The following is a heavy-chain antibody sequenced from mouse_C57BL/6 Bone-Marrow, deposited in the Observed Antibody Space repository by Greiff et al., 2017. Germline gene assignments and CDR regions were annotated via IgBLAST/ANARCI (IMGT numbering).Heavy chain of an antibody. CDR3: ARPHYYGSSLDY. D-gene: IGHD1-1*01. CDR2: IHPNSGST. Sequence: QVQLKQSGAELMKPGASVKLSCKASGYTFTSYWMHWVKQRPGQGLEWIGMIHPNSGSTNYNEKFKSKATLTVDKSSSTAYMQLSSLTSEDSAVYYCARPHYYGSSLDYWGQGTTLTVSS. J-gene: IGHJ2*01. V-gene: IGHV1-64*01. CDR1: GYTFTSYW.